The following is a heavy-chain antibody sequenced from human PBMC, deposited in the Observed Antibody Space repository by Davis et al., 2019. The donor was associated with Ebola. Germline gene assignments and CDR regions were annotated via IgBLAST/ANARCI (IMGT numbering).Heavy chain of an antibody. D-gene: IGHD4-23*01. J-gene: IGHJ3*01. CDR3: ARLSLVTPFYHSFIV. CDR2: MDYRGHT. Sequence: GSLRLSCSVSGDSIINSYCSWIRQSPGKGLEFIAYMDYRGHTDYNPSLRGRATISLDTSRNQCSLRVSSVTAADSAVYYCARLSLVTPFYHSFIVWGQGTKVTVSS. CDR1: GDSIINSY. V-gene: IGHV4-59*01.